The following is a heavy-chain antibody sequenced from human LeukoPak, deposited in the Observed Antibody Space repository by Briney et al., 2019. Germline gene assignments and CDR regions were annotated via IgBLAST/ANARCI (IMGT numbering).Heavy chain of an antibody. Sequence: PGGSLRLSCAASGFTFNNYWMTWVRQAPGKGLEWVSTIRASGDRTYYAESVKGRFTMSGDKSKNTLYLQMSNLRAEDTAVYHCAVLAVPAVGYWGQGTLVIVSS. CDR2: IRASGDRT. CDR3: AVLAVPAVGY. D-gene: IGHD2-15*01. V-gene: IGHV3-23*01. J-gene: IGHJ4*02. CDR1: GFTFNNYW.